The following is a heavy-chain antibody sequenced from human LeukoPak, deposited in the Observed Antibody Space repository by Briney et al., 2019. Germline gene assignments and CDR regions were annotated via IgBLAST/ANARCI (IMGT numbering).Heavy chain of an antibody. CDR2: INTSGGST. D-gene: IGHD3-10*01. CDR1: GYTFTSYY. J-gene: IGHJ4*02. CDR3: ARDGYGSGSYSLIFDY. Sequence: GASVKVSCKASGYTFTSYYMHWVRQAPGQGLEWMGIINTSGGSTSYAQKFQGRVTMTRDTSTSTVYMELSSLRSEDTAVYYCARDGYGSGSYSLIFDYWGQGTLVTVSS. V-gene: IGHV1-46*01.